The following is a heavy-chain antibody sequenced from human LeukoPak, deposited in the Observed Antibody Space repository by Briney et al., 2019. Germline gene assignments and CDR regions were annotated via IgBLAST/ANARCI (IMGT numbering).Heavy chain of an antibody. J-gene: IGHJ4*02. D-gene: IGHD4-17*01. CDR3: AKGDYGDCY. V-gene: IGHV3-23*01. Sequence: GGSLRLSCAASGFTFSNYAMAWVRQAPGKGLEWVSSITSSGNRYYADSVKGRFTISRDNSKSTVYMQMTSLRAEDTAVYYCAKGDYGDCYWGQGTLVTVSS. CDR2: ITSSGNR. CDR1: GFTFSNYA.